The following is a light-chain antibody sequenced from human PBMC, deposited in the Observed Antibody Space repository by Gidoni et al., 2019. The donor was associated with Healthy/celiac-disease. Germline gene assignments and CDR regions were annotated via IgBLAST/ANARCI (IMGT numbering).Light chain of an antibody. CDR1: SSDVGGYNY. Sequence: QSALTQPRSVSGSPGQSVTISCTGTSSDVGGYNYVSWYQPHPGKAPKLMIYDVSKRPSGVPDRFSGSKSGNTASLTISGLQAEDEADYYCCSYAGSYTLFGTGTKVTVL. V-gene: IGLV2-11*01. CDR2: DVS. CDR3: CSYAGSYTL. J-gene: IGLJ1*01.